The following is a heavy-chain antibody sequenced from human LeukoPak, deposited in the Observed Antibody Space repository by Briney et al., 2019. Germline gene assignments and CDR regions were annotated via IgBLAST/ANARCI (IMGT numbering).Heavy chain of an antibody. Sequence: GASVTVCCKASGYTFTGYYMHWVRQAPGQGLECMGWIDPNSGGTNYAQKFQGRVTMTRDTSISTAYIELSRLRSDNTAVYYCARGESTVTTYIANFGYWGQGTLVTVSS. CDR1: GYTFTGYY. D-gene: IGHD4-17*01. J-gene: IGHJ4*02. V-gene: IGHV1-2*02. CDR3: ARGESTVTTYIANFGY. CDR2: IDPNSGGT.